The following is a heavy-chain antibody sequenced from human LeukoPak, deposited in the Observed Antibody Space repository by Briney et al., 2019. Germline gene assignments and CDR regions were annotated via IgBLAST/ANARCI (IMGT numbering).Heavy chain of an antibody. CDR2: LYHGGST. J-gene: IGHJ4*02. CDR1: GGSISSYY. D-gene: IGHD4-17*01. V-gene: IGHV4-38-2*02. Sequence: SETLSLTCTVSGGSISSYYWSWIRQPPGKGLEWIGSLYHGGSTYYNPSLKSRVTISVDTSKNQFSLKLSSVTAADTAVYYCARDRATTVTTGHFDYWGQGTLVTVSS. CDR3: ARDRATTVTTGHFDY.